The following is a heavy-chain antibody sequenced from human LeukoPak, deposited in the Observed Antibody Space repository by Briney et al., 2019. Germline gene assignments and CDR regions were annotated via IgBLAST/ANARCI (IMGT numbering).Heavy chain of an antibody. V-gene: IGHV1-18*01. CDR1: GYTFTSYG. Sequence: GASVKVSCKASGYTFTSYGISWVRQAPGQGLEWMGWISSYNGNTNYAQKLQGRVTMTTDTSTSAAYMELRSLRSDDTAVYYCAYLRPESDFDYWGQGTLVTVSS. CDR3: AYLRPESDFDY. CDR2: ISSYNGNT. J-gene: IGHJ4*02. D-gene: IGHD1-14*01.